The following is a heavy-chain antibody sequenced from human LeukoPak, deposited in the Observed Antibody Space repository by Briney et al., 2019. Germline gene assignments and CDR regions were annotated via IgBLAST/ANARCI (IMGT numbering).Heavy chain of an antibody. V-gene: IGHV3-30*02. CDR3: AKEEGWRFGELLPVDY. CDR2: IRYDGSNK. Sequence: GGSLRLSCAASGFTFSSYGMHWVRQAPGKGLEWVAFIRYDGSNKYYADSVKGRFTISRDNSKNTLYLQMNSLRAEDTAVYYCAKEEGWRFGELLPVDYWGQGTLVTVSS. J-gene: IGHJ4*02. CDR1: GFTFSSYG. D-gene: IGHD3-10*01.